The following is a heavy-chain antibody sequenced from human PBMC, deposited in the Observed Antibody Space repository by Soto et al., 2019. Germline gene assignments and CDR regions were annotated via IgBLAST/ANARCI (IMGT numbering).Heavy chain of an antibody. CDR1: GGSFSGYS. J-gene: IGHJ1*01. Sequence: PSETLSLTCAVYGGSFSGYSWSWIRQPPGKGLEWIGEINHSGSTKYNPSLKSRVTISEDTSENQFSLELSSVTAADTAVYYCARAAMIYGGYPFYWGQGTLVTVSS. D-gene: IGHD4-17*01. CDR2: INHSGST. V-gene: IGHV4-34*01. CDR3: ARAAMIYGGYPFY.